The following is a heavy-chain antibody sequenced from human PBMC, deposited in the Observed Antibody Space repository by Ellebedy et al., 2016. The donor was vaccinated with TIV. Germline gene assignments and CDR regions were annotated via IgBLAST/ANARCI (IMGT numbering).Heavy chain of an antibody. D-gene: IGHD6-13*01. Sequence: PGGSLRLSCAASGFSLNVNYMSWVRQAPGKGLEWVSIIYSGVRGGSTYYADSVKGRFTISRDNYKNTVFLQMNSLRAEDTAVDFCTRGKARTGYQYGMDLWGQGTTVAVSS. CDR2: IYSGVRGGST. CDR3: TRGKARTGYQYGMDL. CDR1: GFSLNVNY. J-gene: IGHJ6*02. V-gene: IGHV3-53*01.